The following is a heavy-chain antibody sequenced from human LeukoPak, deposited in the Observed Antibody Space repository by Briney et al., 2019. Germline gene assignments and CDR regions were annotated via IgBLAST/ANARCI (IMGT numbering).Heavy chain of an antibody. CDR2: INWNGGST. CDR1: GFTFDDYG. D-gene: IGHD5-18*01. V-gene: IGHV3-20*04. J-gene: IGHJ4*02. Sequence: PGGSLRLSCAASGFTFDDYGMSWVRHAPGKGLEWVSGINWNGGSTGYADSVKGRFTISRDNAKNSLYLQMSSLRAEDTALYYCARGRVTAMPNWGQGTLVTVSS. CDR3: ARGRVTAMPN.